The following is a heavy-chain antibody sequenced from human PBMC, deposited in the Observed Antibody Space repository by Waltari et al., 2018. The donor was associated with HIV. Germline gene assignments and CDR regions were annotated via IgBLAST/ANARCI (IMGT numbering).Heavy chain of an antibody. Sequence: DVELVGCWVGLVQRRESLHLSCGASVFALSGSCIHWVRQASGKVLEWVSHIRSSANNYETAYAASVKGRFTISRDDSKNTAYLQMNSLKTEDTAVYYCTRQGSMFGEDYWGQGALVTVTS. CDR1: VFALSGSC. CDR3: TRQGSMFGEDY. D-gene: IGHD3-3*01. CDR2: IRSSANNYET. V-gene: IGHV3-73*02. J-gene: IGHJ4*02.